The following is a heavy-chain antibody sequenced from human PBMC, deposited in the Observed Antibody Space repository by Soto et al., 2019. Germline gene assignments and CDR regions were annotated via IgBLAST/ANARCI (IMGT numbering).Heavy chain of an antibody. V-gene: IGHV1-2*04. J-gene: IGHJ5*02. Sequence: QVQLVQSGAEVKKPGASVKVSCKASGYTFTGYYMHWVRQAPGQGLEWMGWINPNSGGTNYAQKFQGWVTMTRDTSISTAYMELSRLRSDDTAVYYCARDEGGSSWYRGNNWFDPWGQGTLVTVSS. D-gene: IGHD6-13*01. CDR3: ARDEGGSSWYRGNNWFDP. CDR1: GYTFTGYY. CDR2: INPNSGGT.